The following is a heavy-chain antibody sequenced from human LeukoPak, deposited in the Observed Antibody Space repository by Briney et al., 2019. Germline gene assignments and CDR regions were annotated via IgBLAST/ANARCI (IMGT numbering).Heavy chain of an antibody. Sequence: QPGGSLRLSCAASGFTFSNYEMNWVRQAPGKGLDWVSYITSGGDIVYYADSVKGRFTISRDNAKNSLYLQMNSLRVEDTAVYYCARYRADAGSYDALDVWGQGTMVTVSS. CDR1: GFTFSNYE. V-gene: IGHV3-48*03. CDR3: ARYRADAGSYDALDV. D-gene: IGHD3-10*01. CDR2: ITSGGDIV. J-gene: IGHJ3*01.